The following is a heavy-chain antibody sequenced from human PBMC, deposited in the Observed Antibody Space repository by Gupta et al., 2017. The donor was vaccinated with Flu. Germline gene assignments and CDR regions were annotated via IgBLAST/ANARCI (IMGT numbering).Heavy chain of an antibody. Sequence: EVQLLESGGGLAQPGGSLRLSCATSGFTFNNYAMRWVRQAPGKGLEWVSTMTGGGSNTYYADSVKGRFIMSGDNSKKTAFLQMNSLRAEDTAVYYCSKGANWAFEIWGQGTMVTVSS. CDR3: SKGANWAFEI. J-gene: IGHJ3*02. V-gene: IGHV3-23*01. CDR1: GFTFNNYA. D-gene: IGHD1-1*01. CDR2: MTGGGSNT.